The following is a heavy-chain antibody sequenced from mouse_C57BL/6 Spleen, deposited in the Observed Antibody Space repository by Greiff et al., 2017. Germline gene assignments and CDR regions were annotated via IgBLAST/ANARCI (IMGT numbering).Heavy chain of an antibody. CDR3: AREGFLHRDY. CDR2: IDPSDSET. J-gene: IGHJ2*01. Sequence: QVQLQQPGAELVRPGSSVKLSCKASGYTFTSYWMHWVKQRPIQGLEWIGNIDPSDSETHYNQKFKDKATLTVDKSSSTAYMQLSSLTSEDSAVYYCAREGFLHRDYWGQGTTLTVAS. V-gene: IGHV1-52*01. CDR1: GYTFTSYW.